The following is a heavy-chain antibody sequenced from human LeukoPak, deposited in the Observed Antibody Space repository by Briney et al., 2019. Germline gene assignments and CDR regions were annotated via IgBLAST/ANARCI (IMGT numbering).Heavy chain of an antibody. J-gene: IGHJ4*02. Sequence: PGGSLRLSCAASGFTFSIYAMHWVRQAPGKGLEWVAIIGYDGSNKYYADSVKGRFTISRDNSKNTLYLQMNSLRAEDTAVYYCARDLMTTVATGYWGQGTLVTVSS. V-gene: IGHV3-30-3*01. CDR2: IGYDGSNK. CDR1: GFTFSIYA. CDR3: ARDLMTTVATGY. D-gene: IGHD4-23*01.